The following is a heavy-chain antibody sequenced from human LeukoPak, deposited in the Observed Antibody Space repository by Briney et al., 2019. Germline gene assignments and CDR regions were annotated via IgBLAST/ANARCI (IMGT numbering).Heavy chain of an antibody. CDR1: GYAFITYD. D-gene: IGHD6-19*01. CDR2: MNPNRGNT. J-gene: IGHJ4*02. Sequence: ASVKVSCKASGYAFITYDVNWVRQATGQGLEWMGWMNPNRGNTGYAQKFQGRVTMTRNTSISTAYMELRSLRSGDTAVYYCARAKNIGSGWYGYYWGQGTLVTVSS. CDR3: ARAKNIGSGWYGYY. V-gene: IGHV1-8*01.